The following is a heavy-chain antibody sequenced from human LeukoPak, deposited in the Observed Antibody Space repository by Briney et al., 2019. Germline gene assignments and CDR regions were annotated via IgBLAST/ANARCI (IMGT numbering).Heavy chain of an antibody. J-gene: IGHJ4*02. CDR3: ASQRGYSYGY. Sequence: SETLSLTCTVSGGSISSYYWSWIQQPPGKGLEWIGYIYYSGSTNYNPSLKSRVTISVDTSKNQFSLKLSSVTAADTAVYYCASQRGYSYGYWGQGTLVTVSS. D-gene: IGHD5-18*01. CDR1: GGSISSYY. CDR2: IYYSGST. V-gene: IGHV4-59*08.